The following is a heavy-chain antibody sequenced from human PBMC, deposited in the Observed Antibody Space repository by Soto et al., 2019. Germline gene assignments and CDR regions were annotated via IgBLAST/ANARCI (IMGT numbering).Heavy chain of an antibody. V-gene: IGHV3-64D*06. CDR1: DLTFSIYA. J-gene: IGHJ4*02. CDR2: ISSEGAST. Sequence: GGSPRIPWSFSDLTFSIYAMHWVRQAPGKGLEYVASISSEGASTYYADSVKGRFIISRDNSKNTLYLQMSSLRAEDTAVYYFVKDRYVDYWGQGILVTVSS. CDR3: VKDRYVDY.